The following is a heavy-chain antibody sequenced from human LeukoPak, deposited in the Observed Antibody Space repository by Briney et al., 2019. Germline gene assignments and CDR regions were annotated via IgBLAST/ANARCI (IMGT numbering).Heavy chain of an antibody. CDR2: IKQDGSEK. V-gene: IGHV3-7*01. J-gene: IGHJ4*02. D-gene: IGHD3-22*01. CDR1: GFTFSRYW. CDR3: ARAGGSYYDDY. Sequence: GGSLRLSCAASGFTFSRYWMSWVRQAPGKGLEGVANIKQDGSEKYYVDSVKGRFTISRDNAKNSLYLQMNSLRVDDTAVYYCARAGGSYYDDYWGQGTLVTVSS.